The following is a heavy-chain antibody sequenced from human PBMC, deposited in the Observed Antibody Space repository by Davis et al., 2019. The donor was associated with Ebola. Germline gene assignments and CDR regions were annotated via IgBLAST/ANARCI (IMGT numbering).Heavy chain of an antibody. J-gene: IGHJ4*02. CDR3: ARGGTDYSGSGNDYNSIDYFEY. CDR2: VIPILGIT. V-gene: IGHV1-46*01. CDR1: GYTFTNYY. Sequence: ASVKVSCKASGYTFTNYYMHWVRQAPGQGLEWLGGVIPILGITNRSQKFRGRLTITADEPTTTVYMELNSLRSEDTAVYYCARGGTDYSGSGNDYNSIDYFEYWGQGTLVTASS. D-gene: IGHD3-10*01.